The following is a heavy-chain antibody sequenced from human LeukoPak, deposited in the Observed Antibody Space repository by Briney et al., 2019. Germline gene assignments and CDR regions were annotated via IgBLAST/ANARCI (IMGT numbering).Heavy chain of an antibody. CDR1: GFTFNTYW. CDR2: IDNFGNII. Sequence: GGSLRLSCVASGFTFNTYWMSWVRQAPGKGLVWVSRIDNFGNIISYADSVKGRFTISRDNSKNTLYLQMSSLRVEDTALYYCTRDTFGTEDYWGQGTLVTVSS. V-gene: IGHV3-74*01. D-gene: IGHD1-14*01. CDR3: TRDTFGTEDY. J-gene: IGHJ4*02.